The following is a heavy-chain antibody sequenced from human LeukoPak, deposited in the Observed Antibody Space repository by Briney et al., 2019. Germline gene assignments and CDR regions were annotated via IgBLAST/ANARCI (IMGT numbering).Heavy chain of an antibody. V-gene: IGHV3-49*04. CDR1: GFTFGDYA. CDR2: IRSKAYGGTT. CDR3: TRVMEPKQPHYYYYYMDV. D-gene: IGHD1-1*01. J-gene: IGHJ6*03. Sequence: GGSLRLSCTASGFTFGDYAMSWVRQAPGKGLEWVGFIRSKAYGGTTEYAASVKGRFTISRDDSKSIAYLQMNSLKTEDTAVYYCTRVMEPKQPHYYYYYMDVWGKGTTVTVSS.